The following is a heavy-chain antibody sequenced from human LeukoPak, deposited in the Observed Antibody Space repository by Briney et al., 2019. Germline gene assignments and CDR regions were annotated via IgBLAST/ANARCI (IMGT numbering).Heavy chain of an antibody. D-gene: IGHD3-22*01. CDR3: ARDSDDSSGYYYWYFDL. J-gene: IGHJ2*01. Sequence: ASVKVSCKASGGTFSSYAISWARQAPGQGLEWMGRIIPIFGTANYAQKFQGRVTITTDESTSTAYMELSSLRSEDTAVYYCARDSDDSSGYYYWYFDLWGRGTLVTVSS. V-gene: IGHV1-69*05. CDR2: IIPIFGTA. CDR1: GGTFSSYA.